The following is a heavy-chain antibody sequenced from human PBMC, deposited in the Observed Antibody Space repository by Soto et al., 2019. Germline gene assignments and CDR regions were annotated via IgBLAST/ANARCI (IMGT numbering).Heavy chain of an antibody. CDR1: GYTFTRYY. CDR2: INPNSGGT. J-gene: IGHJ6*02. CDR3: ARAHCTCASCYSGGGMDV. V-gene: IGHV1-2*04. Sequence: ASVKVSCKASGYTFTRYYMHWVRHAPGQGLEWMGWINPNSGGTNYAQKFQGWVPMTRDTSISTAYMERSRLRSDDRGLSYCARAHCTCASCYSGGGMDVCGQXTTVTVAS. D-gene: IGHD2-15*01.